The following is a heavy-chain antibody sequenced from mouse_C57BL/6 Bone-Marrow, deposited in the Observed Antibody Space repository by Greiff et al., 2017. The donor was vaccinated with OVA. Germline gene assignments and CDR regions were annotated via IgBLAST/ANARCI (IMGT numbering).Heavy chain of an antibody. D-gene: IGHD1-3*01. CDR3: TTGDNDAMDY. CDR2: IDPENGDT. CDR1: GFNIKDDY. V-gene: IGHV14-4*01. J-gene: IGHJ4*01. Sequence: EVHLVESGAELVRPGASVKLSCTASGFNIKDDYMHWVKQRPEQGLEWIGWIDPENGDTEYASKFQGKATITADTSSNTAYLQLSSLTSEDTAVYYCTTGDNDAMDYWGQGTSVTVSS.